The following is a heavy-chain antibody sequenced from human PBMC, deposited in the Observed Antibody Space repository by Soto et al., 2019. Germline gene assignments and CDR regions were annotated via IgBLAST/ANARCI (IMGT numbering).Heavy chain of an antibody. D-gene: IGHD3-16*02. CDR2: ISSDGGST. Sequence: EVDLVESGGVVVQPGGSLRLSCAASGFTFDDYTMHWVRQAPGRGLEWVSLISSDGGSTYYADSVKGRFTISRDNSKNSLYLQMHSLRTEDTALYYCANSRTNRYDAFDIWGQGTMVTVSS. V-gene: IGHV3-43*01. J-gene: IGHJ3*02. CDR1: GFTFDDYT. CDR3: ANSRTNRYDAFDI.